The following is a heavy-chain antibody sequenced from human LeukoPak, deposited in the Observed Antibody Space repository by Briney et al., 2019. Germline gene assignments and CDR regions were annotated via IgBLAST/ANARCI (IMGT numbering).Heavy chain of an antibody. D-gene: IGHD5-12*01. V-gene: IGHV1-69*13. CDR3: ATTHLKRGYSGYDILY. Sequence: GASVKASCKASGGTFSSYAISWVRQAPGQGLEWMGGIIPIFGTANYAQKFQGRVTITADESTSTAYMELSSLRSEDTAVYYCATTHLKRGYSGYDILYWGQGTLVTVSS. J-gene: IGHJ4*02. CDR2: IIPIFGTA. CDR1: GGTFSSYA.